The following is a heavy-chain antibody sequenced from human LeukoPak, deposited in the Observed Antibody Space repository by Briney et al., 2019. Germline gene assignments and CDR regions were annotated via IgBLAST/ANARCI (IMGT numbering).Heavy chain of an antibody. CDR1: GCSISSYY. V-gene: IGHV4-59*01. D-gene: IGHD6-19*01. CDR2: IYYSGST. J-gene: IGHJ4*02. Sequence: PSGSLSLTCTVSGCSISSYYWSWIRQPPGKGLEWIGYIYYSGSTNYNPSLKSRVTISVDKSKNQLSLKLSSVTAADTGVYYCASMDSGGWPFDYWGQGTLVTVSS. CDR3: ASMDSGGWPFDY.